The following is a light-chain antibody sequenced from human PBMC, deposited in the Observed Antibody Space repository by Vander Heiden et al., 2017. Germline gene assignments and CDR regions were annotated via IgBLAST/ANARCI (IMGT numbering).Light chain of an antibody. J-gene: IGLJ1*01. V-gene: IGLV1-44*01. CDR3: AAWDDSLNGYV. CDR1: SCNIGSNT. CDR2: SNN. Sequence: QSVLTQPPSASGPPVQRVAISCPRSSCNIGSNTINWYQQSPGTAPKLLIYSNNQRPSGVPDRFSGSKSGTSASLAISGLQSEDEADYYCAAWDDSLNGYVFGTGTKVTVL.